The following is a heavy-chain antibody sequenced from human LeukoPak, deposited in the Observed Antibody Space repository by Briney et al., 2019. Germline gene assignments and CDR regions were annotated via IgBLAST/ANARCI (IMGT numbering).Heavy chain of an antibody. V-gene: IGHV4-38-2*02. CDR1: GYSISSGYY. J-gene: IGHJ6*03. CDR2: IYHSGST. D-gene: IGHD6-6*01. CDR3: ARDLGSSEFDYYYMDV. Sequence: SETLSLTCTVSGYSISSGYYWGWIRQPPGKGLEWIGSIYHSGSTYYNPSLKSRVTISVDTSKNQFSLKLSSVTAADTAVYYCARDLGSSEFDYYYMDVWGKGTTVTVSS.